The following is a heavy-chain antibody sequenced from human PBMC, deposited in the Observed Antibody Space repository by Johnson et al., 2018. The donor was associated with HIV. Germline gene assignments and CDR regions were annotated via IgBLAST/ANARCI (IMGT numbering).Heavy chain of an antibody. D-gene: IGHD5-18*01. V-gene: IGHV3-33*01. CDR2: IWYDGSNE. Sequence: QVQLVESGGGVVQPGTSLRLSCAASGFTFSSYGMHWVRQAPGKGLEWVALIWYDGSNEYYADSVKGRFTISRDNSKNTLYLQMNSLRAEDTAVYYCVRSIQLWLPGAFDIWDQGTMVTVSS. CDR3: VRSIQLWLPGAFDI. CDR1: GFTFSSYG. J-gene: IGHJ3*02.